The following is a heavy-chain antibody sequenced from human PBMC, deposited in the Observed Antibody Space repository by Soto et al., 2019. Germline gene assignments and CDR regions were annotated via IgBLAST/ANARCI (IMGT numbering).Heavy chain of an antibody. J-gene: IGHJ4*02. D-gene: IGHD2-15*01. CDR3: ARRDSPFDY. CDR2: ISAYNGNT. Sequence: ASVKVSCKASGYTFTGYAMHWVRQAPGQGLEWMGWISAYNGNTNYAQKLQGRVTMTTDTSTSTAYMELRSLRSDDTAVYYCARRDSPFDYWGQGTLVTAPQ. CDR1: GYTFTGYA. V-gene: IGHV1-18*01.